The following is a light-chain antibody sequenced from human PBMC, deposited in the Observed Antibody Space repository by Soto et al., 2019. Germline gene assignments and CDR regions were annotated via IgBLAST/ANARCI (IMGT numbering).Light chain of an antibody. V-gene: IGLV1-44*01. CDR1: SSNIGSHT. CDR3: AAWDASLKGPV. J-gene: IGLJ2*01. Sequence: QTVVTQPPSASGTPGQRVTISCSGSSSNIGSHTVNWYQQLPGTAPKLLLYTDNQRPSGVPDRFSGSKSGTSASLAISGRQSEDEADYYCAAWDASLKGPVFGGGTKLTVL. CDR2: TDN.